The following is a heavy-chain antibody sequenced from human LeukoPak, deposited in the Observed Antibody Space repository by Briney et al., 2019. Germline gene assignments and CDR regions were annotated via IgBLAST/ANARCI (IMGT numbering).Heavy chain of an antibody. D-gene: IGHD3-10*01. CDR2: INHSGST. V-gene: IGHV4-34*01. CDR3: ARAKLIGSHWYFDL. Sequence: SETLSLTCAVYGGSFSGYYWSWIRQPPGKGLEWSGEINHSGSTNYNPSLKSRVTISVDTSKNQFSLKLSSVTAADTAVYYCARAKLIGSHWYFDLWGRGTLVTVSS. J-gene: IGHJ2*01. CDR1: GGSFSGYY.